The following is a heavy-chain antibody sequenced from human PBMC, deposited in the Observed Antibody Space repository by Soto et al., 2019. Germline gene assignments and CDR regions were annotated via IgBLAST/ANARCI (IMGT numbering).Heavy chain of an antibody. CDR3: ARERYSYGPIDY. CDR2: ISAYNGNT. CDR1: GYTFTSYG. D-gene: IGHD5-18*01. Sequence: ASVKVSCKASGYTFTSYGIGWVRQAPGQGLEWMGRISAYNGNTNYAQKLQGRVTMTTDTSTSTAYMELRSLRSEDTAVYYCARERYSYGPIDYWGQGTLVTVSS. V-gene: IGHV1-18*01. J-gene: IGHJ4*02.